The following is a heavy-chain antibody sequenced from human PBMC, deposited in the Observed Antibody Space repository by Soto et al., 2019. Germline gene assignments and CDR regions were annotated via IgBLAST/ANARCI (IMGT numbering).Heavy chain of an antibody. CDR3: AREVRDIVVVPAAIISSYYYYYGMGV. D-gene: IGHD2-2*02. CDR2: TYYRSKWYN. Sequence: PSQTLSLTCAISGDSVSSNSAAWNWIRQSPSRGLEWLGRTYYRSKWYNDYAVSVKSRITINPDTSKNQFSLQLNSVTPEDTAVYYCAREVRDIVVVPAAIISSYYYYYGMGVWGQGTTVTVSS. J-gene: IGHJ6*02. CDR1: GDSVSSNSAA. V-gene: IGHV6-1*01.